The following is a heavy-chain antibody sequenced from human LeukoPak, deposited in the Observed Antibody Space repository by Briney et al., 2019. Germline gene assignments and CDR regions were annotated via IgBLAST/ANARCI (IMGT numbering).Heavy chain of an antibody. D-gene: IGHD6-13*01. CDR3: ARDPFSSSWQDY. Sequence: PGGSLRLSCAASGFTFSNYWMSWVRQAPGKGLEWVANIKQDGSEKFYVDSVKGRFTISRDNAKNSLYLQMNSLRAEDTAVYYCARDPFSSSWQDYWGQGTLVTVSS. CDR2: IKQDGSEK. CDR1: GFTFSNYW. J-gene: IGHJ4*02. V-gene: IGHV3-7*01.